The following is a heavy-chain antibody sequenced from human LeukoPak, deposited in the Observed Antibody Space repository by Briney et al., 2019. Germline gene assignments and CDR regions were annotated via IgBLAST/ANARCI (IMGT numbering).Heavy chain of an antibody. Sequence: PGWSLRLSCAASGFTFSNHWMTWVRQAPGKGLEWVANIRQDESEKYYVDSVKGRFTISRDNAKNSLYLQMNSLRAEDTAVYYCARDITMVRGVDYWGQGTLVTVSS. V-gene: IGHV3-7*01. CDR3: ARDITMVRGVDY. J-gene: IGHJ4*02. CDR1: GFTFSNHW. D-gene: IGHD3-10*01. CDR2: IRQDESEK.